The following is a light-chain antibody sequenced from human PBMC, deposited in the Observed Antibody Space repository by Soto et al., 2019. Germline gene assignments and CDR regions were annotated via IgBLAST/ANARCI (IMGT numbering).Light chain of an antibody. J-gene: IGLJ2*01. CDR1: SSDIGGYNY. CDR2: DVG. Sequence: QSVLTQPASVSGSPGQSITISCTGTSSDIGGYNYVSWFQQHPGKAPKLMIYDVGNRPLGVSNRFSGSKSGNTASLTISGLQAEDEADYYCSSYTSSSTLVFGGGTQLTVL. V-gene: IGLV2-14*01. CDR3: SSYTSSSTLV.